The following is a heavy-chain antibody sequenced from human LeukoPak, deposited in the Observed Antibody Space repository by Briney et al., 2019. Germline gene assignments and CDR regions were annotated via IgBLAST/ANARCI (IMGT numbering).Heavy chain of an antibody. CDR1: GLAFSSYA. V-gene: IGHV3-23*01. CDR3: ARAGRINVVRGVIIPPYYYMDV. D-gene: IGHD3-10*01. J-gene: IGHJ6*03. Sequence: PGGSLRLSCAASGLAFSSYAMSWVRQAPGKGLELVSAISGSGGSTYYADSVKGRFTISRDNSKNTLYLQMKSLRPEDTAVYYCARAGRINVVRGVIIPPYYYMDVWGKGTTVTISS. CDR2: ISGSGGST.